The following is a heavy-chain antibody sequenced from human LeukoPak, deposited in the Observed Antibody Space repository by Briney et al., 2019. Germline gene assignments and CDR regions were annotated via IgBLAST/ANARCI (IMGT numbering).Heavy chain of an antibody. J-gene: IGHJ5*02. CDR1: GFTFSSYW. CDR2: IKQDGSVT. CDR3: ARDPSGSPVFDP. D-gene: IGHD3-10*01. V-gene: IGHV3-7*01. Sequence: PGRSLRLSCAASGFTFSSYWMNWVRQAPGKGLEWVANIKQDGSVTNYVDFVKGRFTTSRDNARNSLFLQMNSLRVEDAAVYYCARDPSGSPVFDPWGQGTLVTVSS.